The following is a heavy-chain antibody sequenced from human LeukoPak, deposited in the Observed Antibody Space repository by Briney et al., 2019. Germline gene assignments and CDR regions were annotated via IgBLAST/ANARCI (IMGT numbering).Heavy chain of an antibody. V-gene: IGHV4-38-2*02. CDR3: AREEDGYNYYFDY. Sequence: SETLSLTCTVSGYSISSGYYWGWIRQPPGKGLEWIGSIYHSGSTYYNPSLKSRVTISVDTSKNQFSLKLSSVTAADTAVYYCAREEDGYNYYFDYWGQGTLVTVSS. J-gene: IGHJ4*02. CDR2: IYHSGST. CDR1: GYSISSGYY. D-gene: IGHD5-24*01.